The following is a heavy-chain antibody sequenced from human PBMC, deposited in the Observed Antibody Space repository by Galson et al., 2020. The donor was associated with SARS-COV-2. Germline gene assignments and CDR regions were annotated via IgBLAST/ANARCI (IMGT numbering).Heavy chain of an antibody. CDR1: GGSISSSNW. CDR2: IYHSGST. V-gene: IGHV4-4*02. J-gene: IGHJ5*02. Sequence: SETLSLTCAVSGGSISSSNWWSWVRQPPGKGLEWIGEIYHSGSTNYNPSLKSRVTISVDKSKNQFSLKLSSVTAADTAVYYCARLVAVVAAQGDWFDPWGQGTLVTVSS. D-gene: IGHD2-15*01. CDR3: ARLVAVVAAQGDWFDP.